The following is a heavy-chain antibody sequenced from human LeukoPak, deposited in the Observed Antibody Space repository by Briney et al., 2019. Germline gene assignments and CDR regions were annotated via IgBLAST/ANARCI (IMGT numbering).Heavy chain of an antibody. V-gene: IGHV5-51*01. CDR3: ASLIAAAGTKVDY. Sequence: GESLKISCKGSGYSFTSYWIGWVRPMPGKGLGLMGIIYPGDSDTRYSPSFQGQVTISADKSISTAYLQWSSLEASDTAMYYCASLIAAAGTKVDYWGQGTLVTVSS. D-gene: IGHD6-13*01. CDR2: IYPGDSDT. J-gene: IGHJ4*02. CDR1: GYSFTSYW.